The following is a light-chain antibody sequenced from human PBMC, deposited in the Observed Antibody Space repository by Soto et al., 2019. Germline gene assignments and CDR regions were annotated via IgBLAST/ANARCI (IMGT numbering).Light chain of an antibody. CDR3: QLYRCVPWP. J-gene: IGKJ1*01. CDR1: QSGFTTY. Sequence: EIVLTQSPAPLSLSPGERATLFCRASQSGFTTYLAWFPQNPGQAPRLLIHGASSRASGIPARFSGSGSGTDVTLTIRRLEPEGFAVYYCQLYRCVPWPLGEGTKVASK. CDR2: GAS. V-gene: IGKV3-20*01.